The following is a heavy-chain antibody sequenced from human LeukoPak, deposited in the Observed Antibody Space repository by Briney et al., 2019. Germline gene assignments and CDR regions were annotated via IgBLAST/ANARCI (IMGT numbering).Heavy chain of an antibody. Sequence: GGSLRLSCGASGLTFSSYAMSWVRQAPGKGLEWVSAISGSGGSTYYADSVKGRFTISRDNSKNTLYLQMNSLRAEDTAVYYCARAIHNWNYEYYFDYWGQGTLVTVSS. CDR1: GLTFSSYA. D-gene: IGHD1-7*01. CDR3: ARAIHNWNYEYYFDY. CDR2: ISGSGGST. J-gene: IGHJ4*02. V-gene: IGHV3-23*01.